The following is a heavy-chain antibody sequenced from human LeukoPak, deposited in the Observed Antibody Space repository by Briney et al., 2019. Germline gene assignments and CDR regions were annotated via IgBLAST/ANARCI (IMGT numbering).Heavy chain of an antibody. J-gene: IGHJ4*02. CDR2: INPNSGGT. CDR3: ARHQYYDFWSGFFMWYYFDY. Sequence: ASVKVSCKASGYTFTGYYMHWVRQAPGQGLEWMGRINPNSGGTNYAQKFQGRVTMTRDTSISTAYMELRSLRSDDTAVYYCARHQYYDFWSGFFMWYYFDYWGQGTLVTVSS. D-gene: IGHD3-3*01. V-gene: IGHV1-2*06. CDR1: GYTFTGYY.